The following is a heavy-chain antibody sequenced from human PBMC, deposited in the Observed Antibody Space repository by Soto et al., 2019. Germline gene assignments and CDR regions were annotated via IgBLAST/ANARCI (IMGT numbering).Heavy chain of an antibody. J-gene: IGHJ6*02. CDR3: ARAGDCSGGSCHSRMAV. V-gene: IGHV4-59*01. D-gene: IGHD2-15*01. CDR1: GGSISSYY. CDR2: IYYSGST. Sequence: SETLSLTCTVSGGSISSYYWSWIRQPPGKGLEWIGYIYYSGSTNYNPSLKSRVTISVDTSKNQFSLKLSSVTAADTAVYYCARAGDCSGGSCHSRMAVSGQGTTVTVSS.